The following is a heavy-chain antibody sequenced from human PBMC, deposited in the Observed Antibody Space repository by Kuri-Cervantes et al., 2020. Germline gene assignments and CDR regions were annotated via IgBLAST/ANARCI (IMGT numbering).Heavy chain of an antibody. CDR3: ARGGYYDISAYYYPFDY. D-gene: IGHD3-22*01. Sequence: ESLKISCAVYGGSFSGYYWSWIRQPPGKGLEWIGEINHSGSTNYNPSLKSRVTISVDTSKNQFSLKLSSVTAADTAVYYCARGGYYDISAYYYPFDYWGQGTLVTVSS. CDR1: GGSFSGYY. J-gene: IGHJ4*02. CDR2: INHSGST. V-gene: IGHV4-34*01.